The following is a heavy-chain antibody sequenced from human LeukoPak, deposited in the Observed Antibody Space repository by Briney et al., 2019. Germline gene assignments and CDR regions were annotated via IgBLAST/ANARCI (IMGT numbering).Heavy chain of an antibody. CDR1: GFTFSSYG. CDR2: IWYDESNK. J-gene: IGHJ4*02. D-gene: IGHD6-6*01. CDR3: ARSPGTGEDSPFDY. V-gene: IGHV3-33*01. Sequence: GGSLRLSCAASGFTFSSYGMHWVRQAPGKGLEWVAVIWYDESNKYYADSVKGRFTISRDNSKNTLYLQMNSLRAEDTAVYYCARSPGTGEDSPFDYWGQGTLVTVSS.